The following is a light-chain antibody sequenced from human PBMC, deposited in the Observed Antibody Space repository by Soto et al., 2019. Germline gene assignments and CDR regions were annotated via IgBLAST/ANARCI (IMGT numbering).Light chain of an antibody. CDR1: QSVSSN. CDR3: HQYDNWPSLT. J-gene: IGKJ4*01. CDR2: GAS. V-gene: IGKV3-15*01. Sequence: EIVMTQSPATLSVSPGERATLSCRASQSVSSNLAWYQQTPGQAPRLLIYGASTRATGIPARFSGSGSGTEFTLTISGLQSEDFAVYYCHQYDNWPSLTFGGGTKVEIK.